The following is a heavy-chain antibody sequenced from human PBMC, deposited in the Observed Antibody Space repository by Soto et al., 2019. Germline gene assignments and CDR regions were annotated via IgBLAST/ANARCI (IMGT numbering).Heavy chain of an antibody. D-gene: IGHD5-18*01. Sequence: ASVKVSCKASGYTFTNNDVSWVLQATGQGLEWMGWMNPGSGDTGYAQKSQGRVTMTRDISIATAYMELNSLTSEDTAIYYCARMESFGSLNWFDPWGQGTLVTVLL. CDR3: ARMESFGSLNWFDP. CDR2: MNPGSGDT. V-gene: IGHV1-8*01. CDR1: GYTFTNND. J-gene: IGHJ5*02.